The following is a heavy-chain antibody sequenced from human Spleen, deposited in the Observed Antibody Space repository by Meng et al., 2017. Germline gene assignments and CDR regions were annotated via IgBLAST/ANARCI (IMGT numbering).Heavy chain of an antibody. D-gene: IGHD3-16*02. CDR1: GGTFNTYA. V-gene: IGHV1-69*05. J-gene: IGHJ6*02. CDR2: IIPIFGTS. Sequence: SVKVSCKASGGTFNTYALSWVRQAPGQGLEWVGGIIPIFGTSNYAQKFQGRVTITTDESTSTDYMELSSLRSDDTAVYYCARGVMVSGFYYGMDVWGQGTTVTVSS. CDR3: ARGVMVSGFYYGMDV.